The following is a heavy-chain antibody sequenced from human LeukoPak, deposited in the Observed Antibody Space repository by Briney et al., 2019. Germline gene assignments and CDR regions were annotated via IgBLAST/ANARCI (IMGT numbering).Heavy chain of an antibody. CDR1: GGSISRYY. D-gene: IGHD5-24*01. Sequence: PSETLSLTCSVSGGSISRYYWSWIRQPPGKGLEWIGDIYYNASTNYNPSLKSRVTISVDTSKNQFSLKLSSVTAADTAVYYCARHPRDGYNSPYFYYGVAVWGHGTTVTVS. J-gene: IGHJ6*02. V-gene: IGHV4-59*08. CDR3: ARHPRDGYNSPYFYYGVAV. CDR2: IYYNAST.